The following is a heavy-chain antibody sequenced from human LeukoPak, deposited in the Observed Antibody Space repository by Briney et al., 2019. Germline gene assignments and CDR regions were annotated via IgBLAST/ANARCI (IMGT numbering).Heavy chain of an antibody. V-gene: IGHV1-3*01. CDR1: GYTFTSYA. CDR2: INAGNGNT. CDR3: ARGIWAVAGLAFDY. D-gene: IGHD6-19*01. Sequence: ASVKVSCKASGYTFTSYAMHWVRQAPGQRLEWMGWINAGNGNTKYSQKFQGRVTITRDTSASTAYMELSSLRSEDTAVYYCARGIWAVAGLAFDYWGQGTLVTVSS. J-gene: IGHJ4*02.